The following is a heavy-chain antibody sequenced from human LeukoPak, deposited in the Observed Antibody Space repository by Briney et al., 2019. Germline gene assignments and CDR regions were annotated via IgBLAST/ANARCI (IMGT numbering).Heavy chain of an antibody. V-gene: IGHV3-7*01. D-gene: IGHD5-18*01. Sequence: GGSLRLSCAASGFTFSSYWMSWVRQARGKGLEGVANIKQDGSEKYYVDSVKGRFTISRDNAKNSLYLQMNSLRAEDTAVYYCARGGGYSYGSWVYWGQGTLVTVSS. CDR3: ARGGGYSYGSWVY. CDR2: IKQDGSEK. J-gene: IGHJ4*02. CDR1: GFTFSSYW.